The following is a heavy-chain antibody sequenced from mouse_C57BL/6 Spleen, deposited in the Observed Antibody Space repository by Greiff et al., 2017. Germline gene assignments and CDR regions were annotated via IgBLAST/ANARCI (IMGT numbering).Heavy chain of an antibody. Sequence: EVQLRQSGAELVRPGASVKLSCTASGFNITDYYMHWVKQRPDQGLEWIGRIDPADGDTDYAPKFQGKATMTADPSSNTAYLQLSSLTSEDTAVDYCTTVYYGSSYWYFDVWGTGTTVTVAA. CDR3: TTVYYGSSYWYFDV. CDR1: GFNITDYY. CDR2: IDPADGDT. J-gene: IGHJ1*03. V-gene: IGHV14-1*01. D-gene: IGHD1-1*01.